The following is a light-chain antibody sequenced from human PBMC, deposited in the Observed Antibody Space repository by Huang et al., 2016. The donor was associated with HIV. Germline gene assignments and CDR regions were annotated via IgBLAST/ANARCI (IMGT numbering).Light chain of an antibody. J-gene: IGKJ2*01. CDR3: QQYGTSPDT. CDR1: QSVSSSY. Sequence: EIVLTQSPGPLSLSPGERATLSCRASQSVSSSYLAWYQQKPGQAPRHLIYGASSRATGIPDRFSGSGSGTDFTLTISRLEPEDFAVYYCQQYGTSPDTFGQGTKLEIK. V-gene: IGKV3-20*01. CDR2: GAS.